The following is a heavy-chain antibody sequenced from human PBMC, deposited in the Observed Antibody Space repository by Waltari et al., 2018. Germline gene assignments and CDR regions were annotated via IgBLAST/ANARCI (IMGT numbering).Heavy chain of an antibody. V-gene: IGHV3-74*01. CDR2: INKDGSIV. Sequence: DVQVVESGGGLVRPGGSLRLSCIGSGFNFSNYFIHWVRQAPGEGPVGVGSINKDGSIVNYAVSVKGRFSISRDNAKSTVYLQMNNLRGEDTALYHCLNYDFDSWGQGTLVTVSS. J-gene: IGHJ4*02. CDR3: LNYDFDS. CDR1: GFNFSNYF. D-gene: IGHD1-7*01.